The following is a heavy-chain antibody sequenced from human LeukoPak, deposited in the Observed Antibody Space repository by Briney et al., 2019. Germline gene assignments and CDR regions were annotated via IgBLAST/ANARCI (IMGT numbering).Heavy chain of an antibody. D-gene: IGHD5-12*01. Sequence: PSETLSLTCTVSGGSISSSSYYWGWIRQPPGKGLEWIGEINHSGSTNYNPSLKSRVTISVDTSKNQFSLKLSSVTAADTAVYYCASGKRSDIVATIPIAFDIWGQGTMVTVSS. V-gene: IGHV4-39*07. CDR2: INHSGST. J-gene: IGHJ3*02. CDR1: GGSISSSSYY. CDR3: ASGKRSDIVATIPIAFDI.